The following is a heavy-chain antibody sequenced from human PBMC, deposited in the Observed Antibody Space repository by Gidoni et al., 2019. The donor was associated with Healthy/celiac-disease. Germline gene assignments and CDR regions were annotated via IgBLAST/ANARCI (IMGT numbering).Heavy chain of an antibody. J-gene: IGHJ4*02. D-gene: IGHD2-21*02. CDR1: GYSFTSYW. CDR2: IDPSDSYT. V-gene: IGHV5-10-1*03. Sequence: EVQLVQSGAEVKKPGESLRISCKGSGYSFTSYWLRWVRQMPGKGLEWMGRIDPSDSYTNYSPSFQGHVTISADKSISTAYLQWSSLKASDTAMYYCATNGIAGVAYCGGDCYHHYWGQGTLVTVSS. CDR3: ATNGIAGVAYCGGDCYHHY.